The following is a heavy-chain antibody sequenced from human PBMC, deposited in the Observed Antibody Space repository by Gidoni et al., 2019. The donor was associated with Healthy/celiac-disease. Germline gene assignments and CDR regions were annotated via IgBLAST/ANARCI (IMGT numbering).Heavy chain of an antibody. J-gene: IGHJ4*02. V-gene: IGHV3-9*01. D-gene: IGHD6-13*01. Sequence: EVQLVESGGGLVQPGRSLRLSCAASGFPFDDYAMHWVRQAPGKGLEWVSGISWNSGSIGYADSVKGRFTISRDNAKNSLYLQMNSLRAEDTALYYCAKDGDIAAAGTIDYWGQGTLVTVSS. CDR1: GFPFDDYA. CDR3: AKDGDIAAAGTIDY. CDR2: ISWNSGSI.